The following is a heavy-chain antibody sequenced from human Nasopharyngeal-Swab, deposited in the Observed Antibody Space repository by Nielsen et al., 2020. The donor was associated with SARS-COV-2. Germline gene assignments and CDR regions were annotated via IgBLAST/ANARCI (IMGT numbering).Heavy chain of an antibody. CDR3: AKPHLRYYDWLLFDY. CDR1: GFTFSTYS. CDR2: ISGSGDNT. D-gene: IGHD3-9*01. V-gene: IGHV3-23*01. Sequence: GGSLRLSCAASGFTFSTYSMIWVRQAPAKGLEWVSAISGSGDNTYYVDSVKGRFTISRDNPKNTLYLQMNSLRAEDTAVYYCAKPHLRYYDWLLFDYWGQGTLVTVSS. J-gene: IGHJ4*02.